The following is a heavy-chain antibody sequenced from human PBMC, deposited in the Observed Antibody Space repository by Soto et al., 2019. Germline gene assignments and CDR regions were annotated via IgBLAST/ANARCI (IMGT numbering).Heavy chain of an antibody. CDR2: IYPGDSDT. V-gene: IGHV5-51*01. J-gene: IGHJ4*02. CDR3: ANALKYSYGYV. Sequence: GESLKISCGGSGYRFSSYAITWVRLMPGKGLECMGIIYPGDSDTRYSPSFQGQVTISADKSISTAYLQWNSLKASDTAMYYCANALKYSYGYVWGQGTLVTVSS. CDR1: GYRFSSYA. D-gene: IGHD5-18*01.